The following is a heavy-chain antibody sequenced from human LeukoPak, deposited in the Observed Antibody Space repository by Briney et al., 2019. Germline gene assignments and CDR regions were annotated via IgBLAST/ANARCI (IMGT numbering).Heavy chain of an antibody. D-gene: IGHD2-8*01. Sequence: GGSLRLSCAASGFTLSIYSMNWVRQAPGKGLEWVSCISSSGSHIYYSDSVKGRFTISRDNAKNSLYLQMSSLRAEDTAVYYCAGLPDLALTPSAPVGFDPWGQGTLVTVSS. CDR1: GFTLSIYS. CDR2: ISSSGSHI. CDR3: AGLPDLALTPSAPVGFDP. J-gene: IGHJ5*02. V-gene: IGHV3-21*06.